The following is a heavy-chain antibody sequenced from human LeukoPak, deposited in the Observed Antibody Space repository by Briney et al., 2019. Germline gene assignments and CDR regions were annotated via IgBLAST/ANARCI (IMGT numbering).Heavy chain of an antibody. J-gene: IGHJ3*02. CDR2: IYPGDSDT. CDR3: ARGAFDM. Sequence: GESLRISCKGSGYRFINYWFAWVRQVPGKGLEWMGTIYPGDSDTTYSPPFQGQVTISVDKSISTAYLHWSSLKASDTAMYYCARGAFDMWGQGTMVTVSS. CDR1: GYRFINYW. V-gene: IGHV5-51*01.